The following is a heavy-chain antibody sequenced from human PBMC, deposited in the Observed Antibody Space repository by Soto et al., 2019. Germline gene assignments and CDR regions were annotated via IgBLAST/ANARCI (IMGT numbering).Heavy chain of an antibody. V-gene: IGHV1-69*13. CDR1: GGTFSSYA. CDR3: ASQPRSYSSSWYDPFDY. Sequence: GASVKVSFKASGGTFSSYAISWLRQAPGQGLEWMGGIIPIFGTANYAQKFQGRVTITADESTSTAYMELSSLRSEDTAVYYCASQPRSYSSSWYDPFDYWGQGTLVTVSS. D-gene: IGHD6-13*01. J-gene: IGHJ4*02. CDR2: IIPIFGTA.